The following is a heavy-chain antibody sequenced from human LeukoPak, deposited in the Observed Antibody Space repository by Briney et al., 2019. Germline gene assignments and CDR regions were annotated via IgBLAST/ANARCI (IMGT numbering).Heavy chain of an antibody. J-gene: IGHJ4*02. CDR1: GGSISSYY. D-gene: IGHD6-19*01. CDR2: IYYSGST. V-gene: IGHV4-59*01. Sequence: SETLSPTCTVSGGSISSYYWSWIRQPPGKGLEWIGYIYYSGSTNYNPSLKSRVTISVDTSKNQFSLKLSSVTAADTAVYYCALTVAGYFDYWGQGTLVTVSS. CDR3: ALTVAGYFDY.